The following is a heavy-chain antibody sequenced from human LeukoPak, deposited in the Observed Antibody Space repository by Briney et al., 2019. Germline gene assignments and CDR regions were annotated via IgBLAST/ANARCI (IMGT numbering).Heavy chain of an antibody. CDR3: ARPQTHCSSISCYTAGLDY. Sequence: SVKVSCKASGGTFSSYAISWVRQAPGQGLEWMGGIIPIFGTANYAQKFQGRVTITTDESTSTAYMELSSLRSEDTAVYYCARPQTHCSSISCYTAGLDYWGEGTLVTVSS. V-gene: IGHV1-69*05. CDR1: GGTFSSYA. CDR2: IIPIFGTA. D-gene: IGHD2-2*02. J-gene: IGHJ4*02.